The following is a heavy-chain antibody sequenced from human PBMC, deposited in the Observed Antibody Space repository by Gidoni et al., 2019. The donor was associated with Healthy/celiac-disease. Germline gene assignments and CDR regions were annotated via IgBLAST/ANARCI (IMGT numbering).Heavy chain of an antibody. D-gene: IGHD2-15*01. CDR2: IKEDESEK. J-gene: IGHJ5*02. Sequence: EVQLVESGGGLVQPGGSLRLSCAASGFTFSNYWMTWVRPAPGKGLEWVAKIKEDESEKYYVDSVKGRLTISRDNAKNSLYLEMNILAAEDTAVYYCASCSGGSCFNWFDPWGQGTLVTVSS. V-gene: IGHV3-7*01. CDR3: ASCSGGSCFNWFDP. CDR1: GFTFSNYW.